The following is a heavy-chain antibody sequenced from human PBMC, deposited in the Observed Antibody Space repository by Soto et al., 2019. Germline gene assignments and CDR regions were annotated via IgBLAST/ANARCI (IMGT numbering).Heavy chain of an antibody. CDR3: HTGYYDILTGYGYGDYYYYGMDV. CDR1: GFTFSSYG. V-gene: IGHV3-30*03. Sequence: QVQLVESGGGVVQPGRSLRLSCAASGFTFSSYGMHWVRQAPGKGLEWVAVISYDGSNKYYADSVKGRFTISRDNSKNTLYLQMNILRAEDTAVYYCHTGYYDILTGYGYGDYYYYGMDVWGQGTTVTVSS. D-gene: IGHD3-9*01. CDR2: ISYDGSNK. J-gene: IGHJ6*02.